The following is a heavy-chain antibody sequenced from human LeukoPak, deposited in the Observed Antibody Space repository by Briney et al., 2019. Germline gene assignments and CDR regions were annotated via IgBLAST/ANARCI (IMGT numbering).Heavy chain of an antibody. V-gene: IGHV3-21*01. CDR2: ISSSSSYI. D-gene: IGHD4-23*01. J-gene: IGHJ5*02. CDR1: GFTFSSYS. Sequence: GGSLRLSCAASGFTFSSYSMNWVRQAPGKGLEWVSSISSSSSYIYYADSVKGRFTISRDNAKNSLYLQMNSLRAEDTAVYYCARGRTNSGWLDPWGQGTLVTVSS. CDR3: ARGRTNSGWLDP.